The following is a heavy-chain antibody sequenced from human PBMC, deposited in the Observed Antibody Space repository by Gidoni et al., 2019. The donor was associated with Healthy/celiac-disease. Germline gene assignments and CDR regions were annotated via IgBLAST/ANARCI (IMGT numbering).Heavy chain of an antibody. V-gene: IGHV3-49*02. Sequence: FTISRDDSKSIAYLQMNSLKTEDTAVYYCTRDRWELLPWREYYFDYWGQGTLVTVSS. D-gene: IGHD1-26*01. CDR3: TRDRWELLPWREYYFDY. J-gene: IGHJ4*02.